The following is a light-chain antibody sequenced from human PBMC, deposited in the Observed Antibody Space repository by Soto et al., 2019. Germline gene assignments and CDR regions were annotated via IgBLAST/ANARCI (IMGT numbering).Light chain of an antibody. CDR1: QSVSSSY. CDR3: QQFRTSPTWT. CDR2: GAS. Sequence: EIVLTQSPGTLSLSPGERATLSCRASQSVSSSYLAWYQHKPGQAPRLLIYGASSRATGIPDRFSGSGSGTDFTLTISRLEPEDFAVYYCQQFRTSPTWTFGQGTKVELK. J-gene: IGKJ1*01. V-gene: IGKV3-20*01.